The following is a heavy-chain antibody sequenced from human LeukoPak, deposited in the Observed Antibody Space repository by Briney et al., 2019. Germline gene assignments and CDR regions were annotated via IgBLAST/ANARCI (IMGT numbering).Heavy chain of an antibody. CDR2: ISGSGGTT. Sequence: GGSLRLSCAASGFMFRNYGMSWVRQAPGKGLEWVSGISGSGGTTDYADSVKGRFTISRDNSKKTLYLQMNSLRAEDTAVYYCAKRFTFGGLIVTPDFDYWGRGTLVTVSS. J-gene: IGHJ4*02. CDR1: GFMFRNYG. CDR3: AKRFTFGGLIVTPDFDY. D-gene: IGHD3-16*02. V-gene: IGHV3-23*01.